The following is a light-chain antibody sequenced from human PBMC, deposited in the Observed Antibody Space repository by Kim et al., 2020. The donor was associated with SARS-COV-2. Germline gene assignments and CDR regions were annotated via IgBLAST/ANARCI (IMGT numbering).Light chain of an antibody. CDR1: QSVITS. CDR2: KAS. V-gene: IGKV1-5*03. Sequence: DIQMTQSPSTLSASVGDRVTITCRASQSVITSLAWYQQKSGKAPKLLIYKASNLQSDVPSRFSGRGSGTEFTLTIDSLQPDDSSTYYCQQYKHYKTFGQGTKVDIK. CDR3: QQYKHYKT. J-gene: IGKJ1*01.